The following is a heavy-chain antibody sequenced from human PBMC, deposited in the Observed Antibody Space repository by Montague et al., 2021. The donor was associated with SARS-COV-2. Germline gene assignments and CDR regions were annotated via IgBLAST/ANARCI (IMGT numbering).Heavy chain of an antibody. V-gene: IGHV3-33*01. CDR2: IWYDGSNK. D-gene: IGHD3-22*01. J-gene: IGHJ6*02. CDR3: ARDVYYYDSSGYYYGRYYYYGMDV. CDR1: GFTFSSYG. Sequence: RLSWSASGFTFSSYGMHWVRRAPGKGLEWVAVIWYDGSNKYYADSVKGRFTISRDNSKNTLYLQMNSLRAEDTAVYYCARDVYYYDSSGYYYGRYYYYGMDVWGQGTTVTVSS.